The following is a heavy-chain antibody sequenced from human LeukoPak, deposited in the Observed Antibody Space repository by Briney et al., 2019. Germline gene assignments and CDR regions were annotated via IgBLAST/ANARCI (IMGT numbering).Heavy chain of an antibody. D-gene: IGHD6-19*01. CDR2: IKQDGSEK. V-gene: IGHV3-7*01. J-gene: IGHJ4*02. Sequence: GGSLRLSCAASGFIFSSHWMTWVRQVPGKGLEFVASIKQDGSEKYYVDSVKGRFTISRDNAKNSLYLQMNSLRAEDTAVYYCARESVAGYYFDYWGQGTLVTVSS. CDR3: ARESVAGYYFDY. CDR1: GFIFSSHW.